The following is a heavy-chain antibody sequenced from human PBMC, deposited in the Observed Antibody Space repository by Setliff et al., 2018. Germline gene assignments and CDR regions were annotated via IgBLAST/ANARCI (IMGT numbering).Heavy chain of an antibody. CDR1: GGTFSSYG. D-gene: IGHD5-18*01. V-gene: IGHV1-69*05. CDR2: TSPNFGTT. J-gene: IGHJ6*03. CDR3: AREGVDTRSSTDYRYYMDL. Sequence: GASVKVSCKASGGTFSSYGISWVRQAPGQGLEWLGGTSPNFGTTNYAQEFQGRVTIITDESTSTAYMELSSLRFEDTAVYYCAREGVDTRSSTDYRYYMDLWGKGTTVTVSS.